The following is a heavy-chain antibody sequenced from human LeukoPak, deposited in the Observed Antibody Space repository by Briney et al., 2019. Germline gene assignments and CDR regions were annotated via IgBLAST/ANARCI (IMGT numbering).Heavy chain of an antibody. J-gene: IGHJ1*01. CDR3: TRNSGWYGLS. V-gene: IGHV3-23*01. CDR2: ISGSGRGT. Sequence: GGSPRLSCAASGFTFSGYAMNWVRQAPGKGLEWVSAISGSGRGTYYADSVKGRFTIARDNSKKMLFLHMNSLRAEDTAIYYCTRNSGWYGLSWGQGTLVTVSS. CDR1: GFTFSGYA. D-gene: IGHD6-19*01.